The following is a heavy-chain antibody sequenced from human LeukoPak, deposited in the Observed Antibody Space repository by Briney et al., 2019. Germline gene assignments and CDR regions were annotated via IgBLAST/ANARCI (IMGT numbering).Heavy chain of an antibody. J-gene: IGHJ6*03. Sequence: GASVKVSCKASGYTFTSYDINWVRQATGQGLEWMGWMNPNSVNTGYAQKFQGRVTITRNTSISTAYMELSSLRSEDTAVYYCAIIAAAGDYYYYYMDVWGKGTTVTVSS. V-gene: IGHV1-8*03. CDR2: MNPNSVNT. D-gene: IGHD6-13*01. CDR1: GYTFTSYD. CDR3: AIIAAAGDYYYYYMDV.